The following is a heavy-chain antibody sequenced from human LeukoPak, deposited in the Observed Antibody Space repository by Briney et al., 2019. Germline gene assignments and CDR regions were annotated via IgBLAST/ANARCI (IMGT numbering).Heavy chain of an antibody. CDR1: GFTFSSYE. CDR2: ISSSGSTI. D-gene: IGHD3-22*01. Sequence: GGTLRLSCAASGFTFSSYEMNWVRQAPGKGLEWVSYISSSGSTIYYADSVKGRFTISRDNAKNSLYLQMNSLRAEDTAVYYCAKDGGPNYDNSGYYSDDAFDFWGQGTMVTVSS. CDR3: AKDGGPNYDNSGYYSDDAFDF. V-gene: IGHV3-48*03. J-gene: IGHJ3*01.